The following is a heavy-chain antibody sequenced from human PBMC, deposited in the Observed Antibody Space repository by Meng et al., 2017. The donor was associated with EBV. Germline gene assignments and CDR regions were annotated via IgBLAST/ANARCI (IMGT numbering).Heavy chain of an antibody. CDR3: ASESGRGYTPDY. D-gene: IGHD3-10*01. V-gene: IGHV1-69*01. J-gene: IGHJ4*02. CDR1: VWPLSDYA. CDR2: FLPRLGAP. Sequence: QVQVWQFAAEVKKPGALVKVSCNTSVWPLSDYAISWVRQAPGQGLEWLGGFLPRLGAPNYAQKFHGRVKITGDESTSTHYMDLSSLRSEDTAIYYCASESGRGYTPDYWGQGTLVTVSS.